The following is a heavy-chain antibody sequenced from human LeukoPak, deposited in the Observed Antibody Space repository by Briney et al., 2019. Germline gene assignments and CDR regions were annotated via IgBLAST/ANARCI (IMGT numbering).Heavy chain of an antibody. V-gene: IGHV3-23*01. Sequence: GGSLRLSCAVSGFTLNSYAMSWVRQAPGKGLEWVSGISGSGGSTYYADSVKGRFTISRDNSKNTLYLQVNSLRAEDTAVYYCAKDTTLVLDAFDIWGQGTMVTVSS. CDR2: ISGSGGST. J-gene: IGHJ3*02. CDR3: AKDTTLVLDAFDI. CDR1: GFTLNSYA. D-gene: IGHD1-1*01.